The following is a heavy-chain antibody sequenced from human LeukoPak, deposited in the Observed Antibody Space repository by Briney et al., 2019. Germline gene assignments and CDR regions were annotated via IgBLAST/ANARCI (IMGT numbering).Heavy chain of an antibody. CDR3: ASVDSSGYFDWFDP. V-gene: IGHV3-21*01. Sequence: PGGSLRLSCAASGFTFTSYSMNWVRQAPGKGLEWVSSISSSSSYIYYADSVKGRFTISRDNAKNSLYLQMNSLRAEDTAVYYCASVDSSGYFDWFDPWGQRTLVTVSS. D-gene: IGHD3-22*01. J-gene: IGHJ5*02. CDR1: GFTFTSYS. CDR2: ISSSSSYI.